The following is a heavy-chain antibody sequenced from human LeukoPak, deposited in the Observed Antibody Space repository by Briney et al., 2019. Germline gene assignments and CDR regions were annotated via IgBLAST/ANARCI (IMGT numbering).Heavy chain of an antibody. V-gene: IGHV4-59*01. CDR2: IYYSGST. Sequence: PLETLSLTCTVSGGSISSYYWSWIRQPPGKGLEWIGYIYYSGSTNYNPSLKSRVTISVDTSKNQFSLKLSSVTAADTAVYYCARGLLNYDILTGYYGDAFDIWGQGTMVTVSS. CDR1: GGSISSYY. CDR3: ARGLLNYDILTGYYGDAFDI. J-gene: IGHJ3*02. D-gene: IGHD3-9*01.